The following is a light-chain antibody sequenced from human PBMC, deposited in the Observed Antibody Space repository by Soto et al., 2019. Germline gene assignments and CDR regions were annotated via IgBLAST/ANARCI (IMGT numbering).Light chain of an antibody. J-gene: IGKJ1*01. V-gene: IGKV3-20*01. CDR2: GAS. CDR1: QSVSTNY. CDR3: QQYANSHGT. Sequence: ENVMTQSPGTLSLSPGERATLSCRASQSVSTNYVAWYQQKPGQAPRLLIYGASSRASGIPDRFRGSGSGTDFTLTISRLEPKDFAVYYCQQYANSHGTFGQGTKVEMK.